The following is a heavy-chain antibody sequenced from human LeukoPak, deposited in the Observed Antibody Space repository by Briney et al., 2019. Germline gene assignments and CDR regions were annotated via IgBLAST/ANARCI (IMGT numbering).Heavy chain of an antibody. D-gene: IGHD2-15*01. CDR3: VRQTVVVVAAFFDY. CDR1: GFIFRDYE. Sequence: GGSLRLTCVGSGFIFRDYEMNWVRQAPGKGLEWIAYIGSSSATIHYPDSVKGRFTISRDNAKNSLFLEMTSLRAEDTAVYYCVRQTVVVVAAFFDYWGQGALVTVSS. V-gene: IGHV3-48*03. CDR2: IGSSSATI. J-gene: IGHJ4*02.